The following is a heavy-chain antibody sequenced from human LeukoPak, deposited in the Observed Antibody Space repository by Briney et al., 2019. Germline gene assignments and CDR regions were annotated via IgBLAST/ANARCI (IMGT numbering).Heavy chain of an antibody. CDR1: GGSISSYY. D-gene: IGHD2-2*01. Sequence: SETLSLTCTVSGGSISSYYWSWIRQPPGKGLEWIGYIYYSGSTNYNPSLKSRVTISVDTSKNQFSLKLSSVTAADTAVYYCARGRDSTVRRYFDYWGQGTLVTVSS. J-gene: IGHJ4*02. CDR2: IYYSGST. CDR3: ARGRDSTVRRYFDY. V-gene: IGHV4-59*12.